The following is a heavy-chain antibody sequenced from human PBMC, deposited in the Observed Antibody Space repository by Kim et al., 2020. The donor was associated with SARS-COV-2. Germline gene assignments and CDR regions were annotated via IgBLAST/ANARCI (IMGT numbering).Heavy chain of an antibody. Sequence: SQTLSLTCAISGDSVSSNSAAWNWIRQSPSRGLEWLGRTYYRSKWYNDYAVSVKSRITINPDTSKNQFSLQLNSVTPEDTAVYYCARDGGYYDILTGQNHYFDYWGQGTLVTVSS. CDR2: TYYRSKWYN. CDR3: ARDGGYYDILTGQNHYFDY. V-gene: IGHV6-1*01. D-gene: IGHD3-9*01. CDR1: GDSVSSNSAA. J-gene: IGHJ4*02.